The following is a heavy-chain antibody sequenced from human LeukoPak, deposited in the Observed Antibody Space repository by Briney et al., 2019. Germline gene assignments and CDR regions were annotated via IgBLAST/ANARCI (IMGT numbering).Heavy chain of an antibody. D-gene: IGHD1-14*01. V-gene: IGHV3-7*03. CDR3: AKATRFEYNWNHNYFDY. CDR1: GFSFSSYW. J-gene: IGHJ4*02. CDR2: IRGDGNEK. Sequence: GGSLRLSCAAPGFSFSSYWMTWVRQAPGRGLEFVANIRGDGNEKYYMDSMKGRLTISRDNAKNSLFLQMSGLRAEDTALYYCAKATRFEYNWNHNYFDYWGQGTLVTVSS.